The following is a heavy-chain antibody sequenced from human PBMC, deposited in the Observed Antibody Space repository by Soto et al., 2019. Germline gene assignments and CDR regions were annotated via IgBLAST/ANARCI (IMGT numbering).Heavy chain of an antibody. CDR2: ISSSSSTI. J-gene: IGHJ6*02. V-gene: IGHV3-48*01. CDR3: ARDYVGAYCSSTSCYSDYYYGMDV. CDR1: GFTFSSYI. Sequence: PGGSLRLSCAASGFTFSSYIMNWVRQAPGKGLEWVSYISSSSSTIYYADSVKGRFTISRDNAKNSLYLQTNSLRAEDTAVHYCARDYVGAYCSSTSCYSDYYYGMDVWGQGTTVTVSS. D-gene: IGHD2-2*01.